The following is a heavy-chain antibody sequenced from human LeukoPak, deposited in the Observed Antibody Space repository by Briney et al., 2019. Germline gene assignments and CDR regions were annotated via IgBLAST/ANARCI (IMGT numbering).Heavy chain of an antibody. CDR2: IGDSGGSP. D-gene: IGHD3-10*01. CDR1: GLTFSNYA. CDR3: AKRGIMIREVIIIGFRKEAYYFDC. V-gene: IGHV3-23*01. J-gene: IGHJ4*02. Sequence: GGSLRLSCAASGLTFSNYAMSWVRQAPGKGLEWFSGIGDSGGSPYYAGSAKGRFIISRDSSNNTLYLQMNSLRAEDTAVYYCAKRGIMIREVIIIGFRKEAYYFDCWGQGTLVTVSS.